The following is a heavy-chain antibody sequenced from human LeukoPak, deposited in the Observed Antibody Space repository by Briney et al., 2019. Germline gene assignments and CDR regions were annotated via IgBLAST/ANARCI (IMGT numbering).Heavy chain of an antibody. CDR3: ALLLEGRDWFDP. V-gene: IGHV1-69*04. D-gene: IGHD2/OR15-2a*01. CDR2: IIPIVGIA. CDR1: GYTFTSYA. J-gene: IGHJ5*02. Sequence: GASVKVSCKASGYTFTSYAMHWVRQAPGQRLEWMGRIIPIVGIANYAQKFQGRVTITADKSTTTAYMELSSLRSEDTAVYYCALLLEGRDWFDPWGQGTLVTVSS.